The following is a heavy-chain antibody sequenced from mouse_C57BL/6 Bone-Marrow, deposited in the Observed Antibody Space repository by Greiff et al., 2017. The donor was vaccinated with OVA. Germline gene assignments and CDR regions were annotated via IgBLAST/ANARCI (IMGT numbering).Heavy chain of an antibody. CDR3: TTWITTVVATDYFDY. D-gene: IGHD1-1*01. Sequence: EVKLQESGAELVRPGASVKLSCTASGFNIKDDYMHWVKQRPEQGLEWIGWIDPENGDTEYASKFQGKATITADTSSNTAYLQLSSLTSEDTAVYYCTTWITTVVATDYFDYWGQGTTLTVSS. J-gene: IGHJ2*01. CDR1: GFNIKDDY. V-gene: IGHV14-4*01. CDR2: IDPENGDT.